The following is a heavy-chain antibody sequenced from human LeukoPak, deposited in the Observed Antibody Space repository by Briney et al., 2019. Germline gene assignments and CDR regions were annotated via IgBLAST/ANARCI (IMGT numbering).Heavy chain of an antibody. CDR2: IYYSGST. CDR3: ARGVHYYDSSGLFDY. V-gene: IGHV4-59*08. Sequence: SETLSLTCTVSGGSISSYYWSWIRQPPGKGLEWIGYIYYSGSTNYNPSLKSRVTISVDTSKNQFSLKLSSVTAADTAVYYCARGVHYYDSSGLFDYWGQETLVTVSS. J-gene: IGHJ4*02. D-gene: IGHD3-22*01. CDR1: GGSISSYY.